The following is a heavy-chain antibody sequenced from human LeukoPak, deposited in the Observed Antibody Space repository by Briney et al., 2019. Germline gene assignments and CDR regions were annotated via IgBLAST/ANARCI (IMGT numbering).Heavy chain of an antibody. CDR2: IIPIFGTA. Sequence: SVKVSCKTSGGTFSSYAISWVRQAPGQGLEWMGGIIPIFGTANYAQTFQGRVTVTADKSTSTAYMELSSLRSEDTAVYYCARDNSVRDEAWWFNPWGQGTLVTVSS. V-gene: IGHV1-69*06. CDR3: ARDNSVRDEAWWFNP. D-gene: IGHD5-24*01. CDR1: GGTFSSYA. J-gene: IGHJ5*02.